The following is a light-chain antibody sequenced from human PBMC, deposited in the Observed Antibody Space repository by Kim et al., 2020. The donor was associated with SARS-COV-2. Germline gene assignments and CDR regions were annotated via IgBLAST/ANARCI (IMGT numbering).Light chain of an antibody. CDR3: QAWDSSTVV. J-gene: IGLJ2*01. Sequence: SYELTQPPSVSVSPGQTASITCSGDKLGDKYACWYQQKPGQSPVLVIYQDSKRTSGIPERFSGSNSGNTVTLTISGTQAMDEADYYCQAWDSSTVVFGGGTQLTVL. CDR2: QDS. CDR1: KLGDKY. V-gene: IGLV3-1*01.